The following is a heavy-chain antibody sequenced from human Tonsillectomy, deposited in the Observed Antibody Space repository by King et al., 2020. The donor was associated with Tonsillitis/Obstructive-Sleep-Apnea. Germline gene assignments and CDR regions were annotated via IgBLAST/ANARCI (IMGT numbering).Heavy chain of an antibody. D-gene: IGHD1-1*01. CDR1: GFTFNYAW. V-gene: IGHV3-15*01. Sequence: VQLVESGGGLVKPGGSLRLSCVASGFTFNYAWMSWVRQAPGKGLEWVGRIKSETDSGTTDYAAPVKGRFTISRDDPKNTLYLEMNSLNTEDTAVYYCTAGTGKTDFDYWGQGTLVTVPS. J-gene: IGHJ4*02. CDR2: IKSETDSGTT. CDR3: TAGTGKTDFDY.